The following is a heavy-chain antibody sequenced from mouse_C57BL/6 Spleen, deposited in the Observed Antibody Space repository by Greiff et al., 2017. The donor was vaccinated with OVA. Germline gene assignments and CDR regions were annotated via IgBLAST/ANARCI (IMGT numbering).Heavy chain of an antibody. V-gene: IGHV2-2*01. J-gene: IGHJ2*01. D-gene: IGHD3-1*01. CDR2: IWSGGST. CDR1: GFSLTSYG. Sequence: QVQLQQSGPGLVQPSQSLSITCTVSGFSLTSYGVHWVRQSPGKGLEWLGVIWSGGSTDYNAAFISRLSISKDNSKSQVFFQMNSLQADDTAIDYCARNRGSGYFDYWGQGTTLTVSS. CDR3: ARNRGSGYFDY.